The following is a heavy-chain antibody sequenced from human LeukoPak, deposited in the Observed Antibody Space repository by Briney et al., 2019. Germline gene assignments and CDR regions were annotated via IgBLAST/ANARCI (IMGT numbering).Heavy chain of an antibody. Sequence: PSETLSLTCTVSGGSISSYYWSWIRQPPGKGLEWIGYIYYSGSTNYNPSLKSRVTISVDTSKNQFSLKLSSVTAADTAVYYCAREAWPPYSSGWYDYYYMDVWGKGTTVTVSS. CDR1: GGSISSYY. CDR3: AREAWPPYSSGWYDYYYMDV. CDR2: IYYSGST. V-gene: IGHV4-59*01. J-gene: IGHJ6*03. D-gene: IGHD6-19*01.